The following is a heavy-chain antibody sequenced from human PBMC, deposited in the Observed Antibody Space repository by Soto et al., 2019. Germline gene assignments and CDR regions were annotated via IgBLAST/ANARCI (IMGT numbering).Heavy chain of an antibody. J-gene: IGHJ4*02. D-gene: IGHD3-22*01. Sequence: PSETLSLTCTVSGGSISSSSYYWGWIRQPPGKGLEWIGSIYYSGSTYYNPSLKSRLTISIDTSKKQFSLRLTSVTAADTAVYSVAAYESNGFAFWGQGTLVTVSS. CDR2: IYYSGST. CDR1: GGSISSSSYY. CDR3: AAYESNGFAF. V-gene: IGHV4-39*03.